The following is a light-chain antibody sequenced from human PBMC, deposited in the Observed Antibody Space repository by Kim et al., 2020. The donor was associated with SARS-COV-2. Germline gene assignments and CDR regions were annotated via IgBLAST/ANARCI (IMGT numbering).Light chain of an antibody. CDR1: SGSIASNY. V-gene: IGLV6-57*03. CDR3: QSYDSSNWV. CDR2: EDN. J-gene: IGLJ3*02. Sequence: GKTVAISCPRSSGSIASNYVQWYQQRPGSAPTTVIYEDNQRPSGVPDRFSGSIDSSSNSASLTISGLKTEDEADYYCQSYDSSNWVFGGGTQLTVL.